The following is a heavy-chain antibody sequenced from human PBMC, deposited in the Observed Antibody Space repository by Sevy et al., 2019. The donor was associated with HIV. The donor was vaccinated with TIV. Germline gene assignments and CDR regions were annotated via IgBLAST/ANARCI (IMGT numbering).Heavy chain of an antibody. V-gene: IGHV3-21*01. CDR1: GFTFSIYS. J-gene: IGHJ4*02. D-gene: IGHD6-19*01. CDR3: VREGGSGWYTFAY. Sequence: GGSLRLSCAASGFTFSIYSMDWVRQAPGKGLEWVSSISSSTNYIYYADSVKGRLTIARDNAKNSLFLQMNSLGAEDTAVYSCVREGGSGWYTFAYWGQGTLVTVSS. CDR2: ISSSTNYI.